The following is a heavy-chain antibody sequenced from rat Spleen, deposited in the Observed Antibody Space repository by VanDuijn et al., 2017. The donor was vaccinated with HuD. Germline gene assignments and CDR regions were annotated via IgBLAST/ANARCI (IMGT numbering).Heavy chain of an antibody. D-gene: IGHD1-10*01. V-gene: IGHV5S23*01. CDR2: ISNARGIT. J-gene: IGHJ2*01. Sequence: EVQLVESGGRLVQPGNSLKLSCAASGFTFSDHAMAWVRQAPGMGLEWIASISNARGITYYPDSVKGRFTISRDNAKSTLYLQMNSPRSEDTATYYCARHNVTTGDYFDYWGQGVMVTVSS. CDR1: GFTFSDHA. CDR3: ARHNVTTGDYFDY.